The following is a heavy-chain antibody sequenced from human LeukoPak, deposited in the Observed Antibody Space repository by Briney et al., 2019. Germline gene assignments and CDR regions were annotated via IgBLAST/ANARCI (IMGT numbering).Heavy chain of an antibody. CDR3: ARDKVTY. Sequence: PGGSLRLSCAASGSTFSNYWMSWVRQVSGKGLEWVAHINKDGSEIYYVDSVKGRFTISRDNAKNSLSLQMNSLRVEDTAVYYCARDKVTYWGQGTLVTVSS. CDR2: INKDGSEI. CDR1: GSTFSNYW. V-gene: IGHV3-7*01. J-gene: IGHJ4*02.